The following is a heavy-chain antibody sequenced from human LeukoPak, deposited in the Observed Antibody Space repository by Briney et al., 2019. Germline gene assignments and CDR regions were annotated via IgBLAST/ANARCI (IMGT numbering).Heavy chain of an antibody. CDR1: GDSVSSNSAA. V-gene: IGHV6-1*01. CDR3: ARELGWQLPPSSYFDY. D-gene: IGHD2-15*01. Sequence: SQTLSLTCAISGDSVSSNSAAWNWIRQSPSRGLEWLGRTYYRSKWYNDYAVSVKSRITMNPDTSKNQFSLQLNSVTPEDTAVYYCARELGWQLPPSSYFDYWGQGTLVTVSS. J-gene: IGHJ4*02. CDR2: TYYRSKWYN.